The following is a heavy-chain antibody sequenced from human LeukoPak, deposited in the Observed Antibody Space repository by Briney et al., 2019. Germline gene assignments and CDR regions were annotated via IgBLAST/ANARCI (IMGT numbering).Heavy chain of an antibody. CDR3: ARGHELRYFDWLSPKDAFDI. Sequence: ASVKVSCKASGGTFSSYAISWVRQAPGQGLEWMGRIIPILGIANYAQKFQGRVTITAAKSTSTAYMELSSLRSADTAVYYCARGHELRYFDWLSPKDAFDIWGQGTMVTASS. D-gene: IGHD3-9*01. V-gene: IGHV1-69*10. J-gene: IGHJ3*02. CDR1: GGTFSSYA. CDR2: IIPILGIA.